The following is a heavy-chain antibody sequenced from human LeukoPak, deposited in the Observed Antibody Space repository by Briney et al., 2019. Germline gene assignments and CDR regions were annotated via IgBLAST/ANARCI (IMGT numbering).Heavy chain of an antibody. CDR1: GGSISNFY. D-gene: IGHD6-19*01. V-gene: IGHV4-4*07. CDR3: ASSIAVAGTSGPFDY. CDR2: IYTSGST. J-gene: IGHJ4*02. Sequence: SETLSLTCTVSGGSISNFYWSWIRQPAGQALEWIGRIYTSGSTNYNPSLKSRVTMSVDTSKNQFSLKLSSVTAADTAVYYCASSIAVAGTSGPFDYWGQGTLVTVSS.